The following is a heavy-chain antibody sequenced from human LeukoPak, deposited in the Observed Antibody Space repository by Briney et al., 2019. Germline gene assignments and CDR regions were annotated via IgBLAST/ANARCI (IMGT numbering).Heavy chain of an antibody. J-gene: IGHJ4*02. CDR2: MNPNSGNT. V-gene: IGHV1-8*03. Sequence: GASVKVSCKASVYTFTRYDMNWVRQASGQGLEWMGWMNPNSGNTGYAPKFQGRVTITTTTSISTAYMELSSLRSEDTAVYYCARGGIAAASDYWGQGTLVTVSS. CDR3: ARGGIAAASDY. CDR1: VYTFTRYD. D-gene: IGHD6-13*01.